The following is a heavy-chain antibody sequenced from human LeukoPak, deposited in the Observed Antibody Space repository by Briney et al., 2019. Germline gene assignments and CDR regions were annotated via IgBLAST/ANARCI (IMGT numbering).Heavy chain of an antibody. CDR1: GGSISSGGYY. Sequence: ASETLSLTCTVSGGSISSGGYYRSWIRQHPGKGLEWIGHIYYSGSTYYNPSLKSRVTISVDTSKNQFSLKLSSVTAADTAVYYCAKGDRRLRLPRFDYWGQGTLVTVSS. CDR2: IYYSGST. V-gene: IGHV4-31*03. CDR3: AKGDRRLRLPRFDY. J-gene: IGHJ4*02. D-gene: IGHD5-12*01.